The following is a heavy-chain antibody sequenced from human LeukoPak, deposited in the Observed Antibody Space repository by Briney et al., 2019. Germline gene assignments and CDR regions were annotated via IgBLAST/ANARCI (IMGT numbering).Heavy chain of an antibody. CDR3: ARATLGYCSSTSCYEDK. CDR1: GGSISSYY. V-gene: IGHV4-59*08. D-gene: IGHD2-2*01. CDR2: IYYSGNT. Sequence: SETLSLTCTVSGGSISSYYWSWIRQPPGKGLEWIGYIYYSGNTNYNPSLKSRVTISVDTSKNQFSLKLSSVTAADTAVYYCARATLGYCSSTSCYEDKWGQGTLVTVSS. J-gene: IGHJ4*02.